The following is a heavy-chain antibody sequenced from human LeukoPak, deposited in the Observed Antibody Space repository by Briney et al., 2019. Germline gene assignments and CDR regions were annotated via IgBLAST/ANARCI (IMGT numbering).Heavy chain of an antibody. CDR3: ATGVRWDFDY. V-gene: IGHV1-18*01. J-gene: IGHJ4*02. CDR2: ISAYNGNT. Sequence: ASVKVSCKASSYTLNSFGISWVRQAPGQGLEWMGWISAYNGNTNYAQNLQGRVTMTTDTSTSTAYMELRSLRSDDTAAYFCATGVRWDFDYWGQGSLVSVSS. D-gene: IGHD4-23*01. CDR1: SYTLNSFG.